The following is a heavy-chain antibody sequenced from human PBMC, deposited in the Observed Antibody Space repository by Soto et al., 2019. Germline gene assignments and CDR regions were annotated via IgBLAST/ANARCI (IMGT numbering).Heavy chain of an antibody. V-gene: IGHV4-4*02. CDR1: GDTVSSTRW. CDR2: IYHLGTT. CDR3: ARRYGYYFDY. D-gene: IGHD3-9*01. J-gene: IGHJ4*02. Sequence: SETLSLTCTVSGDTVSSTRWWSWVRLSPGRGLEWIGDIYHLGTTNYNPSLKRRVTISVDKSKNQLSLKLTSVTAADTAVYYCARRYGYYFDYWGQGTLVTVS.